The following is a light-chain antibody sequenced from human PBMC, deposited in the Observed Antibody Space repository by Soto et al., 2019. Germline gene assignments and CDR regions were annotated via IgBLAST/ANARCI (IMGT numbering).Light chain of an antibody. CDR3: QQYCSSPLT. V-gene: IGKV3-20*01. J-gene: IGKJ4*01. CDR1: ESVSDNY. Sequence: EIVLTQSPGTLSLSPGERATLSCRASESVSDNYLAWYQQRSGQAPRLVIYGASSTASAVPDRFSGSGSGADFTLTISRLQPEDFAVYYCQQYCSSPLTFGGGTKVEMK. CDR2: GAS.